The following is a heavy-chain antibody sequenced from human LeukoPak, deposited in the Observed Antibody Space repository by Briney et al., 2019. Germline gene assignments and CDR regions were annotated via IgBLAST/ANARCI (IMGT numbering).Heavy chain of an antibody. CDR2: INHSGST. J-gene: IGHJ4*02. D-gene: IGHD5-12*01. V-gene: IGHV4-34*01. CDR1: GGSFSGYY. Sequence: PSETLSLTCAVYGGSFSGYYWSWIRRPPGKVLEWIGEINHSGSTNYNPSLKSRVTMSVDTSKNQFSLKLSSVTAADTAVYYCARRYSGYDSGSPMFAYWGQGTLVTVSS. CDR3: ARRYSGYDSGSPMFAY.